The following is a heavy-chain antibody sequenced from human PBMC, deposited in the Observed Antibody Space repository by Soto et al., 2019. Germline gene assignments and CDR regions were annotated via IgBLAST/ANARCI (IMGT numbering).Heavy chain of an antibody. CDR3: AKDVLYPYSGSYWGVFDY. J-gene: IGHJ4*02. CDR1: GFTFSSYA. CDR2: ISGSGGST. D-gene: IGHD1-26*01. Sequence: QPGGSLRLSCAASGFTFSSYAMSWVRQAPGKGLEWVSAISGSGGSTYYADSVKGRFTISRDNSKNTLYLQMNSLRAEDTAVYYCAKDVLYPYSGSYWGVFDYWGQGNLVTVSS. V-gene: IGHV3-23*01.